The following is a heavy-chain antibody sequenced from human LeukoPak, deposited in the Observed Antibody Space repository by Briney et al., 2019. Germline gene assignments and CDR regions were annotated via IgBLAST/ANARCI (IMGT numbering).Heavy chain of an antibody. J-gene: IGHJ3*02. CDR3: ASGRRPYYYDSSGYYSDAFDI. CDR2: ISGSGGST. D-gene: IGHD3-22*01. CDR1: GFTFSSYA. Sequence: PGGSLRLSCAASGFTFSSYAMSWVRQAPGKGLEWVSAISGSGGSTYYADSVKGRLTISRDNAKNSLYLQMNSLRAEDTAVYYCASGRRPYYYDSSGYYSDAFDIWGQGTMVTVSS. V-gene: IGHV3-23*01.